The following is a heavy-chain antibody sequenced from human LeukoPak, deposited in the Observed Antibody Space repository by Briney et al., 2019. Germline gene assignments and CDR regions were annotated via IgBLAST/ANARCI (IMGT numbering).Heavy chain of an antibody. CDR3: ASSYCSSTSCYHFDY. J-gene: IGHJ4*02. D-gene: IGHD2-2*01. Sequence: ASVKVSCKASGYTFTSYYMHWVRQAPGQGLEWMGIINPSGGSTSYAQKFQGRVTMTRDTSTSTVYMELSSLRSEDTAVYYCASSYCSSTSCYHFDYWGQGTLVTVSS. CDR1: GYTFTSYY. CDR2: INPSGGST. V-gene: IGHV1-46*01.